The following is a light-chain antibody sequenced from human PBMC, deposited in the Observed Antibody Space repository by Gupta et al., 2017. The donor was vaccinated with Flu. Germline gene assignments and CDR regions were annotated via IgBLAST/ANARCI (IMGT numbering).Light chain of an antibody. CDR2: DVS. CDR3: SSYGGSNNLV. CDR1: SSDVGGYNY. V-gene: IGLV2-8*01. J-gene: IGLJ3*02. Sequence: QSALTQPPSASGSPGQSVTISCPGTSSDVGGYNYVSWYQQHPGKAPKVMIYDVSKRPSGVPDRFYGSKSGNTASLTVSGLQADDEADYYCSSYGGSNNLVFGGGTKLTVL.